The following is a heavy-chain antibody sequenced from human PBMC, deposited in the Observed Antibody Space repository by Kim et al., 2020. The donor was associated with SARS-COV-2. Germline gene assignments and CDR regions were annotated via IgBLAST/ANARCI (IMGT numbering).Heavy chain of an antibody. J-gene: IGHJ4*02. CDR2: ISGSGGST. D-gene: IGHD3-22*01. Sequence: GGSLRLSCAASGFTFSSYAMSWVRQAPGKGLEWVSAISGSGGSTYYADSVKGRFTISRDNSKNTLYLQMNSLRAEDTAVYYCAKTRLKYYYDSSGYYLYWGQGTLVTVSS. V-gene: IGHV3-23*01. CDR3: AKTRLKYYYDSSGYYLY. CDR1: GFTFSSYA.